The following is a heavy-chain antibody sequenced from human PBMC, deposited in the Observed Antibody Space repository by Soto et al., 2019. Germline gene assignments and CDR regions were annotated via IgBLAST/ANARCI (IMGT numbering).Heavy chain of an antibody. Sequence: PGGSLRLSCAASGFTFSSYSMSWVRQAPGKGLEWFSTIKGGGGGTYYADSVKGRLTISRDNSKNTLYLQMDSLRAEDTAVYYCAVGVDTAMVTWGQGTLVTVSS. CDR1: GFTFSSYS. V-gene: IGHV3-23*01. D-gene: IGHD5-18*01. J-gene: IGHJ5*02. CDR2: IKGGGGGT. CDR3: AVGVDTAMVT.